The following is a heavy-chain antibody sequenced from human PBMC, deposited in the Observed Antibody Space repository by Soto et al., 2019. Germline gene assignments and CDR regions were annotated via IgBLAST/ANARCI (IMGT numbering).Heavy chain of an antibody. CDR3: ARLDLGYCSGGSCYSYHYYFDY. CDR1: GGSISSYY. CDR2: IYYSGST. Sequence: SLPLSLTCTVSGGSISSYYWILLLQPQGKGLEWIGYIYYSGSTNYNPSLKSRVTISVDTSKNQFSLKLSSVTAADTAVYYCARLDLGYCSGGSCYSYHYYFDYWGQGTLVTVSS. V-gene: IGHV4-59*08. J-gene: IGHJ4*02. D-gene: IGHD2-15*01.